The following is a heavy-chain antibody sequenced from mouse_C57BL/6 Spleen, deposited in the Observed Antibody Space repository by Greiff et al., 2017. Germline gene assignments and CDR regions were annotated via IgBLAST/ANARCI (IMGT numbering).Heavy chain of an antibody. D-gene: IGHD2-4*01. V-gene: IGHV5-6*01. CDR1: GFTFSSYG. J-gene: IGHJ2*01. CDR3: ARAYYDCYFDY. Sequence: EVQRVESGGDLVKPGGSLKLSCAASGFTFSSYGMSWVRQTPDKRLEWVATISSGGSYTYYPASVKGRFTISRDNAKNTLYLQMSSLKSEDTAMYYCARAYYDCYFDYWGQGTTLTVSS. CDR2: ISSGGSYT.